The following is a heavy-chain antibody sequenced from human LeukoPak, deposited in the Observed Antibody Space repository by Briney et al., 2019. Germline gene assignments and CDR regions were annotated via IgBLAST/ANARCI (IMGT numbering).Heavy chain of an antibody. Sequence: SETLSLTCTVSGGSVSSGSYYWSWIRQPPGKGLEWIGYIYYSGSTNYNPSLKSRVTISVDTSKNQFSLKLSSVTAADTAVYYCARGRYYDFWSGYSGYDYWGQGTLVTVSS. CDR1: GGSVSSGSYY. CDR2: IYYSGST. V-gene: IGHV4-61*01. CDR3: ARGRYYDFWSGYSGYDY. J-gene: IGHJ4*02. D-gene: IGHD3-3*01.